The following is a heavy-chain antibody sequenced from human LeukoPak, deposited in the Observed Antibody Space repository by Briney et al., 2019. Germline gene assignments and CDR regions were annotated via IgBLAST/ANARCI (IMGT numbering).Heavy chain of an antibody. D-gene: IGHD2-15*01. CDR1: GGSFSGYY. Sequence: SETLSLTCAVYGGSFSGYYWSWIRQPPGKGREWIGEINHSGSTNYNPSLKSRVTISVDTSKNQFSLKLRSVTAADTAVYYCARGVYCSGGSCYSWGVRNWFDPWGQGTLVTVSS. V-gene: IGHV4-34*01. CDR3: ARGVYCSGGSCYSWGVRNWFDP. J-gene: IGHJ5*02. CDR2: INHSGST.